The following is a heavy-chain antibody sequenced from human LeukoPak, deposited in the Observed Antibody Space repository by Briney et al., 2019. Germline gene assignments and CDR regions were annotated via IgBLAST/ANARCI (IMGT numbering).Heavy chain of an antibody. Sequence: GASVTVSCKASGFTLTDYIHWVRQDPRQGLQGMGWIKPNSGDTDYAQKFQGRVTMTRDTSISKVYMELSSLRSDDTAVYYCARADSVPAGDYHYWYMDVWGKGTTVTVSS. CDR3: ARADSVPAGDYHYWYMDV. J-gene: IGHJ6*03. CDR1: GFTLTDY. CDR2: IKPNSGDT. D-gene: IGHD2-2*01. V-gene: IGHV1-2*02.